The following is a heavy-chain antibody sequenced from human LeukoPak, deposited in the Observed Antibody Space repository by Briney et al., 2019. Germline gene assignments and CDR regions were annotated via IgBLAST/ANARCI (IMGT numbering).Heavy chain of an antibody. J-gene: IGHJ6*03. V-gene: IGHV3-13*01. Sequence: GGSLRLSCTASGFDFSNFDFHWVRQLRGKSLEWVSHIDTAGGTYYPGSVKGRFTISRANAKKSLYLQMHNLRVGDTALYFCARGSPWSYYYMDVWGVGTAVSVS. CDR1: GFDFSNFD. D-gene: IGHD3-3*01. CDR2: IDTAGGT. CDR3: ARGSPWSYYYMDV.